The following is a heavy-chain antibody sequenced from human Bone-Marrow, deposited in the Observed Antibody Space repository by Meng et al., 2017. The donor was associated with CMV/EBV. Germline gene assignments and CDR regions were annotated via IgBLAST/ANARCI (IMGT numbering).Heavy chain of an antibody. CDR2: IYYSGST. CDR3: PRDRREVPYGMDV. J-gene: IGHJ6*02. D-gene: IGHD1-26*01. CDR1: GGSISSYY. V-gene: IGHV4-59*01. Sequence: SETLSLTCTVSGGSISSYYWSWIRQPPGKGLEWIGYIYYSGSTNYNPSLKSRVTISVDTSKNQFSLKLSFVTAADTAVYYCPRDRREVPYGMDVWGQGTTVTVSS.